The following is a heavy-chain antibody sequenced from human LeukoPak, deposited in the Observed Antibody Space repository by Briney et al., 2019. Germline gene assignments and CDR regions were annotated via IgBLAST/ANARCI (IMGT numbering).Heavy chain of an antibody. D-gene: IGHD2-2*01. CDR1: GGSISSYY. J-gene: IGHJ5*02. Sequence: SETLSLTCSVSGGSISSYYWSWIRQPPGKGLEWIGFIYYSGSTNYNPSLKSRVTISVDTSKNQFSLKLSSVTAADTAVYYCARDRLGYCSSTSCIGRFDPWGQGTLVTVSS. CDR2: IYYSGST. V-gene: IGHV4-59*01. CDR3: ARDRLGYCSSTSCIGRFDP.